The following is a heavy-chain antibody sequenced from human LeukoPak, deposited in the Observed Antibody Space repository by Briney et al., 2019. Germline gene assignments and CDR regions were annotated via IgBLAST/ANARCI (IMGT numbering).Heavy chain of an antibody. J-gene: IGHJ6*03. CDR3: ARGVESQLLWGYYYYYMDV. CDR2: IIPIFGTA. V-gene: IGHV1-69*01. Sequence: GASVKVSCTASGGTFSSYAISWVRQAPGQGLEWMGGIIPIFGTANYAQKFQGRVTITADESTSTAYMELSSLRSEDTAVYYCARGVESQLLWGYYYYYMDVWGKGTTVTVSS. D-gene: IGHD2-2*01. CDR1: GGTFSSYA.